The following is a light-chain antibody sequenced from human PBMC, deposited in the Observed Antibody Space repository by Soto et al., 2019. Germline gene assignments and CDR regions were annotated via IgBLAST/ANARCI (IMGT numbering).Light chain of an antibody. J-gene: IGKJ5*01. CDR3: IVSDCQPIT. CDR1: HGIIND. Sequence: HSAVSLSLTKGDRVTITCLVRHGIINDLGWYHEKPGKGHKRLIYAASSLQSGVPSRFSGSGSGTEFTLTISSLQAEDFIRDCSIVSDCQPIT. CDR2: AAS. V-gene: IGKV1-17*01.